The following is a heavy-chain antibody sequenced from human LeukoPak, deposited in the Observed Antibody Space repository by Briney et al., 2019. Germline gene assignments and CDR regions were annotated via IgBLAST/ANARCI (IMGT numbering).Heavy chain of an antibody. Sequence: GGSLRLSCAASGFTFSSYAMSWVRQAPGKGLEWVSAISGSGGSTYYADSVKGRFTISRDNSKNTLHLQMNSLRAEDTAVYYCAKHTGDSSGYYPIYYYYYYMDVWGKGTTVTVSS. J-gene: IGHJ6*03. CDR2: ISGSGGST. CDR1: GFTFSSYA. V-gene: IGHV3-23*01. D-gene: IGHD3-22*01. CDR3: AKHTGDSSGYYPIYYYYYYMDV.